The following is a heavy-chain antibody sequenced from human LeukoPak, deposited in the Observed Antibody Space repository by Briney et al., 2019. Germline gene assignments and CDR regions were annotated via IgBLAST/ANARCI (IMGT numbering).Heavy chain of an antibody. CDR1: GFTFSSYG. J-gene: IGHJ4*02. Sequence: GGSLRLSCAASGFTFSSYGMHWVRQAPGKGLEWVAVISYDGSNKYYADSVKGRFTISRDNSKNTLYLQMNSLRAEDTAVYYCAKDGQPLHYYDSSGYLGYFDYWGQGTLVTVSS. D-gene: IGHD3-22*01. CDR2: ISYDGSNK. CDR3: AKDGQPLHYYDSSGYLGYFDY. V-gene: IGHV3-30*18.